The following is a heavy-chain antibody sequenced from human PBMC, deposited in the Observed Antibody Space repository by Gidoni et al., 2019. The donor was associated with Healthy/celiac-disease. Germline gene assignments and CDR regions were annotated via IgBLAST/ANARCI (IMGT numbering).Heavy chain of an antibody. CDR2: ISWNSGSI. D-gene: IGHD3-22*01. CDR3: AKDYYYDSSAPWYFDY. V-gene: IGHV3-9*01. J-gene: IGHJ4*02. CDR1: GFTFDDYA. Sequence: EVQLVESGGGLVQPGRSLRLSCAASGFTFDDYAMHWVRQAPGKGRAGVSGISWNSGSIGYADSVKGRFIISRDNAKNSLYMQMNSLRAEDTALYYCAKDYYYDSSAPWYFDYWGQGTLVTVSS.